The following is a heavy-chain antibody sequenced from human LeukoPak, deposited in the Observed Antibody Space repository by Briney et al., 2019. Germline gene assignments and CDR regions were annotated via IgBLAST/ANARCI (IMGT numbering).Heavy chain of an antibody. Sequence: GGSLRLSCATSGFTFRKYWMHWVRQAPGKGLVWISRINNGGTGTIYADFVKGRFTISRDNAENTLYLQMNSLRVEDTAVYYCVRDWFGEFRWGQGTQVTVSS. V-gene: IGHV3-74*01. CDR1: GFTFRKYW. CDR2: INNGGTGT. D-gene: IGHD3-10*01. J-gene: IGHJ4*02. CDR3: VRDWFGEFR.